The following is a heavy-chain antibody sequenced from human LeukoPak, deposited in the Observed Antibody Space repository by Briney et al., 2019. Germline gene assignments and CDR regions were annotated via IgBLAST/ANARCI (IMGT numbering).Heavy chain of an antibody. J-gene: IGHJ4*02. CDR2: INPNSGGT. D-gene: IGHD3-22*01. CDR3: ARAGGDHYDDLADY. V-gene: IGHV1-2*06. CDR1: GYTFTGYY. Sequence: ASVKVSCKASGYTFTGYYMHWLRQAPEQGLEWMGRINPNSGGTNYAQKFQGRVTMTRDTSISAAYMELSRLRSDDTAVYYCARAGGDHYDDLADYWGQGTLVTVSS.